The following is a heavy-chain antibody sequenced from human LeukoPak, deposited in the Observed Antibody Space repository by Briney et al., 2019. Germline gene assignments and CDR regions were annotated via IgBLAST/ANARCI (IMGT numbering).Heavy chain of an antibody. J-gene: IGHJ4*02. CDR2: ISYSGNI. CDR3: ARGGGYNSPFGY. V-gene: IGHV4-59*01. CDR1: GGSISSYY. Sequence: SETLSLTCTVSGGSISSYYWNWIRQPPGKGLEWIGYISYSGNINCNPSLKSRVTISVDTSKNQFSLKLSSVTAADTAVYYCARGGGYNSPFGYWGQGTLVTVSS. D-gene: IGHD5-24*01.